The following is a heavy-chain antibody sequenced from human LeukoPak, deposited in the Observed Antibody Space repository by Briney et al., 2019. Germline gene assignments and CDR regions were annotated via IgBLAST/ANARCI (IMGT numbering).Heavy chain of an antibody. D-gene: IGHD6-13*01. V-gene: IGHV4-61*02. CDR1: GGSISSNSYY. Sequence: SETLSLTCTVSGGSISSNSYYWRWTRQPAGKGLEWIGRIYTSGSTNYNPSLKSRVSISVDTSKSQFSLNLSAVTAADTAVYYCARSWAGFDYWGQGTLVTVSS. J-gene: IGHJ4*02. CDR3: ARSWAGFDY. CDR2: IYTSGST.